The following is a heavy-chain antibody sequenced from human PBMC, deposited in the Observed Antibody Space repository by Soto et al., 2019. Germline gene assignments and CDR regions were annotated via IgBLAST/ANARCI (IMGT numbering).Heavy chain of an antibody. CDR1: GGSISSGDYY. J-gene: IGHJ4*02. D-gene: IGHD3-22*01. CDR2: IYYSGST. CDR3: ARAGLDYYDSSGYLD. Sequence: QVQLQESGPGLVKPSQTLSLTCTVSGGSISSGDYYWSWIRQPPGKGLEWIGYIYYSGSTYYNPSLKSRVTISVDTSKNQFALKLSSVTAADTAVYDCARAGLDYYDSSGYLDWGQGTLVTVSS. V-gene: IGHV4-30-4*01.